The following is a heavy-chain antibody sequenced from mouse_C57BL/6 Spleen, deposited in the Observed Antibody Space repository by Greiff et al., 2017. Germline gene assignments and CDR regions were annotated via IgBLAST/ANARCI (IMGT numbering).Heavy chain of an antibody. CDR1: GFTFTSYC. J-gene: IGHJ3*01. CDR3: ARDAGGLFAD. CDR2: INPSDGGT. V-gene: IGHV1-53*01. Sequence: VQLQQSGTELVKPGASVKLSCTASGFTFTSYCMRWVKQRPGQGLEWIGIINPSDGGTKYTAKFKSKATMTADTSSSTAYLQLSSLTSEDTAVYYCARDAGGLFADGGQGTLVTVAA. D-gene: IGHD3-3*01.